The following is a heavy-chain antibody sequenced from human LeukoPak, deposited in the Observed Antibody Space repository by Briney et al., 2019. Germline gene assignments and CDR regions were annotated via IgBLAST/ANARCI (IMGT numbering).Heavy chain of an antibody. Sequence: GASVKVSCKASGGTFSSYAISWVRQAPGQGLEWMGRINPNSGGTNYAQKFQGRVTMTRDTSISTAYMELSRLRSDDTAVYYCARLSLFDYGDYWGQGTLVTVSS. CDR2: INPNSGGT. CDR3: ARLSLFDYGDY. J-gene: IGHJ4*02. CDR1: GGTFSSYA. D-gene: IGHD5/OR15-5a*01. V-gene: IGHV1-2*06.